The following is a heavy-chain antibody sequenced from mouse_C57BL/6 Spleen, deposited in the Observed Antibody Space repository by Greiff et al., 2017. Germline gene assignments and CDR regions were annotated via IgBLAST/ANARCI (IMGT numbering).Heavy chain of an antibody. V-gene: IGHV1-64*01. D-gene: IGHD1-1*01. CDR2: IHPNSGST. Sequence: VQLQQPGAELVKPGASVKLSCKASGYTFTSYWMHWVKQRPGQGLEWIGMIHPNSGSTNYNEKFKSKATLTVDKSSSTAYMQLSSLTSEDSAVYYCASGHYYGSRAWFAYWGQGTLVTVSA. J-gene: IGHJ3*01. CDR1: GYTFTSYW. CDR3: ASGHYYGSRAWFAY.